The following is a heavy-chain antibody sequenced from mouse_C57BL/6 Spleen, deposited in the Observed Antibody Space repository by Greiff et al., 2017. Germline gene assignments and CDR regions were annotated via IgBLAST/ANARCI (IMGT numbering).Heavy chain of an antibody. CDR2: IHPNSGST. J-gene: IGHJ3*01. D-gene: IGHD2-5*01. Sequence: QVQLQQPGAELVKPGASVKLSCKASGYTFTSYWMHWVKQRPGQGLEWIGMIHPNSGSTNYNEKFKSKATLTVDKSSSTAYMQLSSLTSEDSAVXYCARPHYSNFAWFAYWGQGTLVTVSA. CDR1: GYTFTSYW. V-gene: IGHV1-64*01. CDR3: ARPHYSNFAWFAY.